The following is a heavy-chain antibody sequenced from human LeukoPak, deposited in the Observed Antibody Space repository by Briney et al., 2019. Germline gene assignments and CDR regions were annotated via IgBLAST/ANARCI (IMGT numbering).Heavy chain of an antibody. V-gene: IGHV4-38-2*02. Sequence: PSETLSLTCSVSGYSVSRDYYWGWIRQPPGKGLEWIGSVRNSGAAYYSPSLKSRVTISVDRSKNQFSLKLSSVTAADTAVYYCARERCGGDCYEEGYFDYWGQGTLVTVSS. CDR3: ARERCGGDCYEEGYFDY. CDR1: GYSVSRDYY. D-gene: IGHD2-21*02. CDR2: VRNSGAA. J-gene: IGHJ4*02.